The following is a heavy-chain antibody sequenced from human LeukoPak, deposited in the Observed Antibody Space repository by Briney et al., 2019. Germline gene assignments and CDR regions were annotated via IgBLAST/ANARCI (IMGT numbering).Heavy chain of an antibody. Sequence: PSETLSLTCTVPGGSISSYYWSWIRQPPGKGLEWIGYIYYSGSTNYNPSLKSRVTISVDTSKNQFSLKLSSVTAADTAVYYCARRGVGSSWSFDYWGQGTLVTVSS. J-gene: IGHJ4*02. CDR3: ARRGVGSSWSFDY. D-gene: IGHD6-13*01. CDR2: IYYSGST. V-gene: IGHV4-59*08. CDR1: GGSISSYY.